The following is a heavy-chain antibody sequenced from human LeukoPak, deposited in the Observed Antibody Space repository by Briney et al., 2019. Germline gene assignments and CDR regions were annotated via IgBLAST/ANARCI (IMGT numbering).Heavy chain of an antibody. CDR3: ARACYYDSSGYYSIFGY. CDR2: INPSGGST. CDR1: GYTFTSYY. J-gene: IGHJ4*02. V-gene: IGHV1-46*01. Sequence: GASVKVSCKASGYTFTSYYMHWVRQAPGQGLEWMGIINPSGGSTSYAQKFQGRVTMTRDTSTSTVYMELSSLRSEDTAVYYCARACYYDSSGYYSIFGYWGQGTLVTASS. D-gene: IGHD3-22*01.